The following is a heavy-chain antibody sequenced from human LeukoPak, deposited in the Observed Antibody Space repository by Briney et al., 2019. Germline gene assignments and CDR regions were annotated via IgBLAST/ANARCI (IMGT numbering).Heavy chain of an antibody. Sequence: PGGSLTLSCAASGFSFGSYWMSWVRQAPGKGLEGVANIKQDGSEKYCVASVKGRFTISRDNAKNSLYLQMNSLRAEDTAVYYCARAGRTHFYSGMDVWGQGTTVTVSS. CDR2: IKQDGSEK. V-gene: IGHV3-7*01. CDR1: GFSFGSYW. CDR3: ARAGRTHFYSGMDV. J-gene: IGHJ6*02.